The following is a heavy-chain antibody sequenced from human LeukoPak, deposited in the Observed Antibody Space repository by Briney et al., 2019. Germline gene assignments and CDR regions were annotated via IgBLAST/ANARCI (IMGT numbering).Heavy chain of an antibody. J-gene: IGHJ6*02. CDR3: AGGGSSTSWYYYYGMDV. CDR2: MNPNSGNT. V-gene: IGHV1-8*01. D-gene: IGHD2-2*01. Sequence: ASVKVSCKASGYTFTSYDINWVRQATGQGLEWMGWMNPNSGNTGYAQKFQGRVTMTRNTSISTAYMELSSLRSEDTAVYYCAGGGSSTSWYYYYGMDVWGQGTTVTVSS. CDR1: GYTFTSYD.